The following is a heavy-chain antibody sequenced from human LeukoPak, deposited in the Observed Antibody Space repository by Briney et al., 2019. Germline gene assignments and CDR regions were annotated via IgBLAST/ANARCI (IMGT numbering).Heavy chain of an antibody. J-gene: IGHJ4*02. D-gene: IGHD6-19*01. CDR3: ARHVYSSGWYYFDY. CDR1: GYSFTSYW. V-gene: IGHV5-51*01. Sequence: GGSLKISCKGSGYSFTSYWIGWVRQMAGKRLEWMGIIYPGDSDTRYSPSFQGQVTISADKSISTAYLQWSSLKASDTAMYYCARHVYSSGWYYFDYWGQGTLVTVSS. CDR2: IYPGDSDT.